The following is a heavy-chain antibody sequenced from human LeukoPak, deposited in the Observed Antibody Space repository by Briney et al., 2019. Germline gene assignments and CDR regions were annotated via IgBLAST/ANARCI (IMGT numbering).Heavy chain of an antibody. D-gene: IGHD4-23*01. CDR3: AIKLRRYNWFDP. CDR2: IIPIFGTA. J-gene: IGHJ5*02. CDR1: GGTFSSYA. V-gene: IGHV1-69*05. Sequence: SVKVSCKASGGTFSSYAISWVRQAPGQGLEWMGGIIPIFGTASYAQKFQGRVTITTDESTSTAYMELSSLRSEDTAVYYCAIKLRRYNWFDPWGQGTLVTVSS.